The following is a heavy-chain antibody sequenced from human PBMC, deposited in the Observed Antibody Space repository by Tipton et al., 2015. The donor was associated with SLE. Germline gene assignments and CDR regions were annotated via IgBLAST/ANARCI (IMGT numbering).Heavy chain of an antibody. J-gene: IGHJ3*01. V-gene: IGHV4-30-4*01. CDR2: IYYSGST. CDR3: ASVYYYDSTDTEGAFDV. D-gene: IGHD3-22*01. CDR1: GGSISSGDYY. Sequence: LSLTCTVSGGSISSGDYYWSWIRQPPGKGLEWIGYIYYSGSTYYNPSLKSRVTISIDTSKNQFSLKLSSVTAADTAVYYCASVYYYDSTDTEGAFDVWGQGTMVTVSS.